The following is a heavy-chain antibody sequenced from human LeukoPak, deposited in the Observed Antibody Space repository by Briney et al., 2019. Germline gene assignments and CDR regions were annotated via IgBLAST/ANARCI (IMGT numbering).Heavy chain of an antibody. J-gene: IGHJ4*02. D-gene: IGHD3-3*01. V-gene: IGHV4-39*01. CDR1: GDSISDINHY. CDR3: ARHGPTDLRSGYQFDY. Sequence: SETLSLTCTVSGDSISDINHYWGWIRQPPGKELEWIGNIYYTGRTFYNPSLKSRVTISRDTSKNQFSLKLGSLTTADTAVYYCARHGPTDLRSGYQFDYWGQGTLITVSS. CDR2: IYYTGRT.